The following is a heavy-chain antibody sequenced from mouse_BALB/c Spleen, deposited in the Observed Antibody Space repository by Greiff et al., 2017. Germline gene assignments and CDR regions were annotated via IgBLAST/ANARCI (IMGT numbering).Heavy chain of an antibody. Sequence: VQLQQSGPELVKPGASVKMSCKASGYTFTSYVMHWVKQKPGQGLEWIGYINPYNDGTKYNEKFKGKATLTSDKSSSTAYMELSSLTSEDSAVYYCARSNWDEEFAYWGQGTLVTVSA. D-gene: IGHD4-1*01. J-gene: IGHJ3*01. V-gene: IGHV1-14*01. CDR3: ARSNWDEEFAY. CDR1: GYTFTSYV. CDR2: INPYNDGT.